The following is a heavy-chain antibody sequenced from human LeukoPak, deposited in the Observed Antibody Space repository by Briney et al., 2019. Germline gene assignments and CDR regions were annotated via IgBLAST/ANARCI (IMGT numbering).Heavy chain of an antibody. D-gene: IGHD3-10*01. Sequence: PSETLSLTCTVSGDSTSSSSYYWAWIRQPPGKGLGWIGSIYYSGSTHYNPSLESRVTMSVDTSKNQLSLKLTSVTAADAAVYYCARQRAYYGSGSYYSGFDYWGQGALITVSS. CDR1: GDSTSSSSYY. CDR2: IYYSGST. V-gene: IGHV4-39*01. J-gene: IGHJ4*02. CDR3: ARQRAYYGSGSYYSGFDY.